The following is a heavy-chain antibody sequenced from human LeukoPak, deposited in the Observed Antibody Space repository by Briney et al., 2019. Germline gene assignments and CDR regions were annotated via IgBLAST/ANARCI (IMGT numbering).Heavy chain of an antibody. Sequence: SETLSLTCSVSDSIGSYYWSWIRQPAGKGLEWIGRVYSTGRTSSNPSLQSRVTLSVDTSENQFSLTLSSVTAADTAVYYCARAPARGLYYFDHWGQGAQVIVSS. CDR1: DSIGSYY. J-gene: IGHJ4*02. V-gene: IGHV4-4*07. D-gene: IGHD3-10*01. CDR2: VYSTGRT. CDR3: ARAPARGLYYFDH.